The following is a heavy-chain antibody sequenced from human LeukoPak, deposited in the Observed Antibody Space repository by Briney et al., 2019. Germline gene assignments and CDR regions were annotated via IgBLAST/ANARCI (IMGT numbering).Heavy chain of an antibody. CDR3: AYSKGDQWLGEEAWFDP. J-gene: IGHJ5*02. CDR1: GGTFSSYG. Sequence: ASVTVSCIASGGTFSSYGIHWVRQAPGQGLEWMGGIIPIFGTPNYAQKFQGRVTIIANESTNTAYMELSSLRSEDTAVYYGAYSKGDQWLGEEAWFDPWGQGTLVTVSS. V-gene: IGHV1-69*01. D-gene: IGHD6-19*01. CDR2: IIPIFGTP.